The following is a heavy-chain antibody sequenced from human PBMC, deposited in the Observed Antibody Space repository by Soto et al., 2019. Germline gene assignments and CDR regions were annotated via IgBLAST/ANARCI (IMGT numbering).Heavy chain of an antibody. CDR3: ARASPGNPPPPVYMAV. V-gene: IGHV3-48*01. CDR2: ISSSSSTI. J-gene: IGHJ6*03. CDR1: GFTFSSYS. Sequence: EVQLVESGGGLVQPGGSLRLSCAASGFTFSSYSMNWVRQAPGKGLEWVSYISSSSSTIYYADSVKGRFTISRDNAKNSLYLQMNSLRAEDTAVYYCARASPGNPPPPVYMAVWGKGPTVTVSS.